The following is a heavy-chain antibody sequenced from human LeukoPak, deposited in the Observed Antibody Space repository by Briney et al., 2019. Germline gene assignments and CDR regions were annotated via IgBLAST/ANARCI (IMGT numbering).Heavy chain of an antibody. CDR2: IYITGST. V-gene: IGHV4-59*13. J-gene: IGHJ3*01. D-gene: IGHD5-24*01. CDR1: GGSISSYY. Sequence: SETLSLTCTVSGGSISSYYWTWIRQPPGKGLEWIGDIYITGSTNYNPYLKRRVTISVDTSKNQFSLRLSSVTAADTAVYYCARVRIDETSYDASDVWGLGTMVTVSS. CDR3: ARVRIDETSYDASDV.